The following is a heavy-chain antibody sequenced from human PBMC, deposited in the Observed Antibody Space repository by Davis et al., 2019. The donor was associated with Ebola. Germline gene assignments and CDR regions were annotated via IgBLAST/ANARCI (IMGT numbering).Heavy chain of an antibody. CDR1: GSPSSRYP. V-gene: IGHV4-59*01. D-gene: IGHD3-3*01. CDR3: ARARADRITIFGVVIDYLDY. Sequence: PSDLLCPPFHPPGSPSSRYPRSCIRHPPGTGLPWFWYISESGSTYYNPSLKSRVTISVDRSKNQFSLKLSSVTAADTAVYYCARARADRITIFGVVIDYLDYRGQGTLVTVSS. J-gene: IGHJ4*02. CDR2: ISESGST.